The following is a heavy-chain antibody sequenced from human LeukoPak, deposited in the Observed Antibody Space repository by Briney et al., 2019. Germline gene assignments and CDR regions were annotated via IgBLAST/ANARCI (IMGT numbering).Heavy chain of an antibody. CDR2: IYSGGST. CDR1: GFTVSSNY. D-gene: IGHD2-15*01. CDR3: ARVHLGGGHARADY. Sequence: PGGSLRLSCAASGFTVSSNYMSWVRQAPGKGLEWVSVIYSGGSTYYADSVKGRLTVSRDNSQNTLSLQLDSLRPEDTAIYYCARVHLGGGHARADYWGQGTLVTVSS. V-gene: IGHV3-53*01. J-gene: IGHJ4*02.